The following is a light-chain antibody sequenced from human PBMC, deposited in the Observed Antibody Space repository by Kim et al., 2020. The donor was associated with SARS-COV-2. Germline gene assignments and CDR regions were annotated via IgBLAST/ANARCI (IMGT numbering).Light chain of an antibody. CDR2: GAS. CDR1: QSVYGN. V-gene: IGKV3-15*01. Sequence: EVVMTQSPATLTVSPGERATLSCRASQSVYGNLAWYQQKPGQGPTLLIYGASIRTTGFPARFSGSGSGADYTLTINSLQSEDFAVYYGQQYDRWPLTFGGGTKVDIK. J-gene: IGKJ4*01. CDR3: QQYDRWPLT.